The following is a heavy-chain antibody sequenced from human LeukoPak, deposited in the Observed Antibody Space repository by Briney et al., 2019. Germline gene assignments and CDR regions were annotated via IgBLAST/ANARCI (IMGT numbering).Heavy chain of an antibody. D-gene: IGHD2-15*01. V-gene: IGHV1-8*01. CDR2: MNPNSGNT. Sequence: ASVKVSCKASGYTFTNYDINWVRLATGQGLEWMGWMNPNSGNTGYAQKFQGRVTMTWNTSISTAYMELNSPRSEDTAVYYCARSLLEGYCSGGTCYSGVYYGMDVWGQGTTVTVSS. CDR3: ARSLLEGYCSGGTCYSGVYYGMDV. J-gene: IGHJ6*02. CDR1: GYTFTNYD.